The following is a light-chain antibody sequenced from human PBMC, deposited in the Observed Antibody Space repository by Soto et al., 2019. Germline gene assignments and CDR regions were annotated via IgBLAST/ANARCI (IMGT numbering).Light chain of an antibody. CDR3: HHYNSYSEA. Sequence: DIQMTQSPSTLSASGGDRVTITSRASQPISNRLAWYQQKPGKAPKVLIYDASSLESGVPSRFSGSGSGTEFILIISRLQPDDFATYYCHHYNSYSEAFGQGTKVDIK. V-gene: IGKV1-5*01. CDR2: DAS. CDR1: QPISNR. J-gene: IGKJ1*01.